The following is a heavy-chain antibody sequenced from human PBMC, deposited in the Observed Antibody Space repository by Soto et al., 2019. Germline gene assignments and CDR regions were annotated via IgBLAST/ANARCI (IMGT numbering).Heavy chain of an antibody. D-gene: IGHD3-22*01. J-gene: IGHJ4*02. Sequence: SETLSLTCTVSGGSISSYYWSWIRQPPGKGLEWIGYIYYSGSTNYNPSLKSRVTISVDTSKNQFSLKLSSVTAADTAVYYCAREPSGGYYDSSGYLDYWGQGTLVTVSS. V-gene: IGHV4-59*01. CDR1: GGSISSYY. CDR2: IYYSGST. CDR3: AREPSGGYYDSSGYLDY.